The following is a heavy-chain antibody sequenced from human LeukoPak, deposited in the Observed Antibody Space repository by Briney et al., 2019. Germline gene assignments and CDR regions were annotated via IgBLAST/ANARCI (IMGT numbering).Heavy chain of an antibody. CDR3: SATYYGSGSVPAAPSYFDY. CDR1: GGTFSSYA. D-gene: IGHD3-10*01. V-gene: IGHV1-69*06. J-gene: IGHJ4*02. Sequence: AASVKVSCKASGGTFSSYAISWVRQAPGQGLEWMGGIIPIFGTANYAQKFQGRVTITADKSTSTAYMELSSLRSEDTAVYYCSATYYGSGSVPAAPSYFDYWGQGTLVTVSS. CDR2: IIPIFGTA.